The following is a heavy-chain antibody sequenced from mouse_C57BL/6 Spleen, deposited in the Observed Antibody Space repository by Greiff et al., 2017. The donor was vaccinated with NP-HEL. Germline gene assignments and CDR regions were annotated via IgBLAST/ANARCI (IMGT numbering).Heavy chain of an antibody. V-gene: IGHV5-6*01. CDR1: GFTFSSYG. Sequence: VQLKESGGDLVKPGGSLKLSCAASGFTFSSYGMSWVRQTPDKRLEWVATISSGGSYTYYPDSVKGRFTISRDNAKNTLYLQMSSLKSEDTAMYYCARVWDGYAMDYWGQGTSVTVSS. J-gene: IGHJ4*01. CDR2: ISSGGSYT. CDR3: ARVWDGYAMDY. D-gene: IGHD4-1*01.